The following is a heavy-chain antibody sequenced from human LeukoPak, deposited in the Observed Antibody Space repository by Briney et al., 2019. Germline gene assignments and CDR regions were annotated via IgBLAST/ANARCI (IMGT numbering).Heavy chain of an antibody. CDR3: ARGVSYYASGR. J-gene: IGHJ4*02. V-gene: IGHV4-34*01. Sequence: NPSETLSLTCAVYGGSCSGYYWNWLRQPPEKGLEWIGEISHSGSTNYNPSLKSRVTISVDTSKNQFSLKLSSVTAADTAVYYCARGVSYYASGRWGQGTLVTVSS. CDR2: ISHSGST. CDR1: GGSCSGYY. D-gene: IGHD3-10*01.